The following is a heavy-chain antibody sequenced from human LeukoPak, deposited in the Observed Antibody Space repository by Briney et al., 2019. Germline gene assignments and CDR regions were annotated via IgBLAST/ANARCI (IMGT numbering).Heavy chain of an antibody. CDR2: IYPTDSQT. J-gene: IGHJ4*02. CDR1: GYSFTTYW. CDR3: AGAGSGYFNFDY. D-gene: IGHD3-22*01. V-gene: IGHV5-51*01. Sequence: GESLKISCEASGYSFTTYWIGWVRQMPGKGLEWMGIIYPTDSQTIYSPSLQGQVTISADKSISTAYLQWSSLKASDSGVYYCAGAGSGYFNFDYWGQGTLVTVSS.